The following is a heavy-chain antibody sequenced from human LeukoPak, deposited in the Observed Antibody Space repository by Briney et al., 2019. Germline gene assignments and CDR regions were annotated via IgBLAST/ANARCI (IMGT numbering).Heavy chain of an antibody. V-gene: IGHV3-23*01. CDR3: AKVAYCGGDCYSGMAFDI. CDR1: GSIFSSYA. J-gene: IGHJ3*02. CDR2: ISGSGGST. Sequence: GESLRLSCAASGSIFSSYAMSWVRQAPGKGLEWVSAISGSGGSTYYADSVKGRFTISRDNSKNTLYLQMNSLRAEDTAVYYCAKVAYCGGDCYSGMAFDIWGQGTMVTVSS. D-gene: IGHD2-21*02.